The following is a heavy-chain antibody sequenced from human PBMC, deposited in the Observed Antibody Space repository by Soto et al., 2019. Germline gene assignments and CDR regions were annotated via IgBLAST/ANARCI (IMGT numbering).Heavy chain of an antibody. D-gene: IGHD3-3*01. CDR1: GFTFSSYA. CDR3: ARAAGLWSGYCEY. CDR2: ISYDGSNK. V-gene: IGHV3-30-3*01. Sequence: QVQLVESGGGVVQPGRSLRLSCAASGFTFSSYAMHWVRQAPGKGLEWVAVISYDGSNKYYADSVKGRFTISRDNSKNTLYLQMNSLRAEDTAVYYCARAAGLWSGYCEYWGQGTLVTVSS. J-gene: IGHJ4*02.